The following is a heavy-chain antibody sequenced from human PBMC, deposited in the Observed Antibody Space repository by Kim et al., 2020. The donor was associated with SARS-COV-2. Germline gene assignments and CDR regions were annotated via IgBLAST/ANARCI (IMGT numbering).Heavy chain of an antibody. D-gene: IGHD1-7*01. Sequence: KSRVTISVDTTKNQFSLKLSSVPAADTAVYYCARGDWNYWLSYYYGMDVWGQGTTVTVSS. J-gene: IGHJ6*02. V-gene: IGHV4-34*01. CDR3: ARGDWNYWLSYYYGMDV.